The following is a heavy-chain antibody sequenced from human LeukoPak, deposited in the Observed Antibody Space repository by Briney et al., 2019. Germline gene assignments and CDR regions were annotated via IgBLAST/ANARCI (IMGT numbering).Heavy chain of an antibody. D-gene: IGHD6-19*01. CDR2: IYYSGST. J-gene: IGHJ5*02. V-gene: IGHV4-59*01. CDR3: ARGIAVAGTVWFDP. Sequence: PSETLSLTCTVSGGSISSYYWSWIRQPPGKGLEWIGYIYYSGSTNYNPSPKSRVTISVDTSKNQFSLKLSSVTAADTAVYYCARGIAVAGTVWFDPWGQGTLVTVSS. CDR1: GGSISSYY.